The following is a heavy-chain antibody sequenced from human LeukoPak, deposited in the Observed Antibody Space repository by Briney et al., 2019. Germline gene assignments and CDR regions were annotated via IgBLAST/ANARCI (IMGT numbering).Heavy chain of an antibody. J-gene: IGHJ5*02. CDR1: GFTFSSYG. Sequence: GGSLRLSCAASGFTFSSYGMSWVRQAPGKVLEWVSAISGSGGSTYYADSVKGRFTISRDNSKNTLYLQMNSLRAEDTAVYYCAKAKIYPRIAAFRRGNWFDPWGQGTLVTVSS. CDR2: ISGSGGST. V-gene: IGHV3-23*01. CDR3: AKAKIYPRIAAFRRGNWFDP. D-gene: IGHD6-6*01.